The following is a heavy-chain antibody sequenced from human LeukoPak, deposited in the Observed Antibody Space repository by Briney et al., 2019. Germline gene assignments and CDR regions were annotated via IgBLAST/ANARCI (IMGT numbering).Heavy chain of an antibody. J-gene: IGHJ4*02. V-gene: IGHV4-38-2*01. D-gene: IGHD3-3*02. CDR2: IYHSGST. CDR1: GYSISSGYY. Sequence: KPSETLSLTCAVSGYSISSGYYWGWIRQPPGQGLEWIGSIYHSGSTYYNPSLKSRVTISVDTSKNQFSLKLSSVTAADTAVYYCASIFGRGPFDYWGQGTLVTVSS. CDR3: ASIFGRGPFDY.